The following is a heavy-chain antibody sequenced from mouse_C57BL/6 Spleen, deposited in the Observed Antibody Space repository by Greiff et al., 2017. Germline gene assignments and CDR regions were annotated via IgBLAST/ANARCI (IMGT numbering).Heavy chain of an antibody. CDR3: ARGGDGYYPWYFDV. Sequence: VQLQQPGAELVRPGSSVKLSCTASGYTFTSYCMDWVKQRPGQGLEWIGNINPSDSYTHYNQKVKDKATLTVDKSHSTAYMQLSSMTSEDSALYYCARGGDGYYPWYFDVWGKGTTVTVSS. J-gene: IGHJ1*03. CDR2: INPSDSYT. V-gene: IGHV1-61*01. D-gene: IGHD2-3*01. CDR1: GYTFTSYC.